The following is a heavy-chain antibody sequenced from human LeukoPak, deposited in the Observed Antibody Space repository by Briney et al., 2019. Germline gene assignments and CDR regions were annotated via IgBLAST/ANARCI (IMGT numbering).Heavy chain of an antibody. D-gene: IGHD5-24*01. CDR2: ISAYNGNT. CDR3: ASLKTDDYFDY. V-gene: IGHV1-18*01. J-gene: IGHJ4*02. CDR1: GYTFSSYG. Sequence: ASVRVSCKASGYTFSSYGMSWVRQAPGQGLEWMGWISAYNGNTNYAQKFRGRVTMTTDTSTSTAYMELRSLRSDDTAVYYCASLKTDDYFDYWGQGTLVTVSS.